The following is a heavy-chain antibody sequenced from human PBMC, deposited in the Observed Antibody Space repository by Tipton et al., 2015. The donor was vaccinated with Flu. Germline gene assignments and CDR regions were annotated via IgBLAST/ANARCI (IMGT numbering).Heavy chain of an antibody. CDR3: ARSTRGYSYGYDY. V-gene: IGHV4-59*12. CDR2: IYYSGST. CDR1: GGSISSYY. J-gene: IGHJ4*02. D-gene: IGHD5-18*01. Sequence: TLSLTCTVSGGSISSYYWSWIRQPPGKGLEWIGYIYYSGSTNYNPSLKSRVTMSVDTSKNQFSLKLSSVTAADTAVYYCARSTRGYSYGYDYWGQGTLVTVSS.